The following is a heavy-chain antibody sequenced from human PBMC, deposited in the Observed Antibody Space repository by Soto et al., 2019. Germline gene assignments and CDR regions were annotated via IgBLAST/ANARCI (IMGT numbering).Heavy chain of an antibody. CDR1: GGSFSGYY. CDR2: INHSGRT. CDR3: ARGLFDDFWSGYLNWFDP. Sequence: PSETLSLTCAVYGGSFSGYYWSWIRQPPGKGLEWIGEINHSGRTNYNPSLKNRVTISVDTSKNQFSQKLSFVTAADTAVYYCARGLFDDFWSGYLNWFDPWGQGTLVTVSS. V-gene: IGHV4-34*01. J-gene: IGHJ5*02. D-gene: IGHD3-3*01.